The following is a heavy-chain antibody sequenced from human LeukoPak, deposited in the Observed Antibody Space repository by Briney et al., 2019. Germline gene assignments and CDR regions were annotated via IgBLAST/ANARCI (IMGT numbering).Heavy chain of an antibody. CDR2: IRQDGSEK. V-gene: IGHV3-7*01. Sequence: GGSLRLSCAASGFTFSSYWMSWVRQAPGKGLEWVANIRQDGSEKYYVDSVKGRFTISRDNAKNSLYLQMNSLRAEDTAVYYCARVEYSGSYYSHWYFDLWGRGTLVTVSS. CDR3: ARVEYSGSYYSHWYFDL. CDR1: GFTFSSYW. J-gene: IGHJ2*01. D-gene: IGHD1-26*01.